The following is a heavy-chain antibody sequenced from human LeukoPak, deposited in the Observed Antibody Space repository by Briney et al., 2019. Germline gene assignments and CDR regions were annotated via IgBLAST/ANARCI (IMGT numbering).Heavy chain of an antibody. V-gene: IGHV3-21*01. J-gene: IGHJ4*02. CDR3: ARASSGYYSHFFDY. CDR2: ISSSSSYI. D-gene: IGHD3-22*01. CDR1: GFTFSSYS. Sequence: GGSLRLSCAASGFTFSSYSMNWVRQAPGKGLEWVSSISSSSSYIYYADSVKGRFTISRDNAKNSLYLQMNSLRAEDTAVYYCARASSGYYSHFFDYWGQGTLVTVSS.